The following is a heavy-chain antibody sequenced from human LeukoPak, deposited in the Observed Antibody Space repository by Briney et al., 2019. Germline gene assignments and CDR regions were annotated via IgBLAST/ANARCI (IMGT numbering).Heavy chain of an antibody. Sequence: GGSLRLSCAASGFTVSSNYMSWVRQAPGKGLEWVSFIYSGGNTHNSDSVKGRFTISRDNSKNTLYLQMNSLRAEDTAVYYCARRAGDYSHPYDYWGQGTLVTVSS. CDR1: GFTVSSNY. CDR2: IYSGGNT. D-gene: IGHD3-22*01. J-gene: IGHJ4*02. V-gene: IGHV3-53*01. CDR3: ARRAGDYSHPYDY.